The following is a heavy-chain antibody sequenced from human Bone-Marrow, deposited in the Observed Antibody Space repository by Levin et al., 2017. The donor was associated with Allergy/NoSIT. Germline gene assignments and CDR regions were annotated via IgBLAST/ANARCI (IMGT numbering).Heavy chain of an antibody. D-gene: IGHD3-10*01. J-gene: IGHJ6*02. CDR2: ISYDGSNK. Sequence: GESLKISCAASGFTFSSYAMHWVRQAPGKGLEWVAVISYDGSNKYYADSVKGRFTISRDNSKNTLYLQMNSLRAEDTAVYYCARDLVGTMVRGAGGDYYYGMDVWGQGTTVTVSS. V-gene: IGHV3-30-3*01. CDR1: GFTFSSYA. CDR3: ARDLVGTMVRGAGGDYYYGMDV.